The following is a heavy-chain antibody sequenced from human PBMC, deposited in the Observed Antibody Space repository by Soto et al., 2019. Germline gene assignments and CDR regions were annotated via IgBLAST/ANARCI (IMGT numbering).Heavy chain of an antibody. V-gene: IGHV3-33*01. CDR2: IWSDGSRT. Sequence: QVHLVESGGGVVQPGTSLRLSCAASGLTFSTYDMHWVRQAPGKGLEWVALIWSDGSRTFYADSVKGRFTISRDNSKNTLYLQMHSLRAEDTAVYYCAGEPKGGAYEMDVWGQGTTVTVSS. J-gene: IGHJ6*02. CDR3: AGEPKGGAYEMDV. CDR1: GLTFSTYD. D-gene: IGHD3-3*01.